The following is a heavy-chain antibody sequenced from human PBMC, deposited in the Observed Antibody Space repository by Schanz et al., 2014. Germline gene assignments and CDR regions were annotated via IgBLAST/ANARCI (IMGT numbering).Heavy chain of an antibody. Sequence: EADLVESGGGLIQRGESLRLSCAASGFTFSSYAMSWVRQAPGKGLEWVSTISASGGSTYYADSVKGRFTISRDNSKNTLYLQMNSLRAEDTAVYYCAKQIHYDILTVTRNWGQGTLVTVSS. CDR2: ISASGGST. J-gene: IGHJ4*02. V-gene: IGHV3-23*04. CDR3: AKQIHYDILTVTRN. CDR1: GFTFSSYA. D-gene: IGHD3-9*01.